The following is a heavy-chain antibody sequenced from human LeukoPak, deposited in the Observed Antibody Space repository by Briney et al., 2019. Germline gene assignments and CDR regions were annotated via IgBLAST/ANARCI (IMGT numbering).Heavy chain of an antibody. Sequence: SETLSLTCTVSGGSISSYYWGWIRQPPGKGLEWIGSIYYSGSTYYNPSLKSRVTISVDTSKNQFSLKLSSVTAADTAVYYCARDMGQQRTVRFDPWGQGTLVTVSS. J-gene: IGHJ5*02. V-gene: IGHV4-39*07. D-gene: IGHD6-13*01. CDR2: IYYSGST. CDR3: ARDMGQQRTVRFDP. CDR1: GGSISSYY.